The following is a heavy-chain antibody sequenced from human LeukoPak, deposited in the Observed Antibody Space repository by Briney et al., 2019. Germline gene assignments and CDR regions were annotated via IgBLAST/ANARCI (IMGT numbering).Heavy chain of an antibody. CDR2: IYYSGST. D-gene: IGHD6-19*01. J-gene: IGHJ4*02. Sequence: SETLSLTCAVYGGSISSYYWSWIRQPPGKGLEWIGYIYYSGSTNYNPSLKNRITISVDTSKNQFSLKLSSVIAADTAVYYCARVRYSSGWYLADYWGQGTLVTVSS. CDR3: ARVRYSSGWYLADY. V-gene: IGHV4-59*01. CDR1: GGSISSYY.